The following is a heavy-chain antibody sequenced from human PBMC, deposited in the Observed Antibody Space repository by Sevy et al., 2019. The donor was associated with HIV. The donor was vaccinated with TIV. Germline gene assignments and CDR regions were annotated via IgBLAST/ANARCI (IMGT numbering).Heavy chain of an antibody. J-gene: IGHJ6*02. CDR1: GGSISSYY. D-gene: IGHD3-10*01. CDR3: ARGDYYGSGSYYNYYYYGMDV. V-gene: IGHV4-59*01. CDR2: IYYSGST. Sequence: SETLSLTCTVSGGSISSYYWSWIRQPPGKGLEWIGYIYYSGSTNYNPSPKSGVTISVDTSKNQYSLKLSSVPAADTAVYYCARGDYYGSGSYYNYYYYGMDVWGQGTTVTVSS.